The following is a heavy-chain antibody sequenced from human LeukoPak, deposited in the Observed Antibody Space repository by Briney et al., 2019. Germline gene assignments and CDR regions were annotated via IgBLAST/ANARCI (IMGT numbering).Heavy chain of an antibody. CDR1: GFTFSSYS. V-gene: IGHV3-21*04. D-gene: IGHD3-22*01. CDR2: ISSSSSYI. J-gene: IGHJ4*02. Sequence: GGSLRLSCAASGFTFSSYSMNWVRQAPGKGLEWVSSISSSSSYIYYADSVKGRFTISRDNAKNSLYLQMNSLRAEDTAVYYCAKDRDSSGYYYSLFDYWGQGTLVIVSS. CDR3: AKDRDSSGYYYSLFDY.